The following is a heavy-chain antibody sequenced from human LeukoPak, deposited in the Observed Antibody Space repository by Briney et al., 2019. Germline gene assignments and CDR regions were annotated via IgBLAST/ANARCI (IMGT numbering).Heavy chain of an antibody. J-gene: IGHJ5*02. D-gene: IGHD2-2*01. CDR1: GGSISSGSYY. Sequence: PSETLSLTCTVSGGSISSGSYYWSWIRQPAGRGLEWIGRIYTSGSTDYNPSLEGRATISVDTSKNQFSLELSSVTATDTAVYYCARRGYCSSTSCYEYWFDPWGQGTLVTVSS. CDR2: IYTSGST. CDR3: ARRGYCSSTSCYEYWFDP. V-gene: IGHV4-61*02.